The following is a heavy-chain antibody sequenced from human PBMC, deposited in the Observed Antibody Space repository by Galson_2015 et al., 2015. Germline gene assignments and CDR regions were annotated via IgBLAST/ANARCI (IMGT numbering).Heavy chain of an antibody. CDR3: ARKAGGSSWSHAFDI. J-gene: IGHJ3*02. V-gene: IGHV3-53*01. CDR1: GFIVSSDY. D-gene: IGHD6-13*01. CDR2: IYSGGTT. Sequence: SLRLSCAASGFIVSSDYMSWVRQAPGKGLEWVSVIYSGGTTYYADSVKGRFTISRDNSKNTLYLQMNSLRAEDTAVYYCARKAGGSSWSHAFDIWGQGTMVTVSS.